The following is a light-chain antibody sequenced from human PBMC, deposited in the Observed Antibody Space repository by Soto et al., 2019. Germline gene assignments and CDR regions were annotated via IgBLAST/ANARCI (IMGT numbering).Light chain of an antibody. Sequence: DIQMTQSPLSLSASVGDRVTITCRASQGIGNYLAWFQRKPGRVPKLLIYGASALQTGVPSRFSGSGSGTEFTLTISSLQPEDVATYYCQKYNTAPLTFGGGTKVEI. CDR2: GAS. CDR1: QGIGNY. J-gene: IGKJ4*01. CDR3: QKYNTAPLT. V-gene: IGKV1-27*01.